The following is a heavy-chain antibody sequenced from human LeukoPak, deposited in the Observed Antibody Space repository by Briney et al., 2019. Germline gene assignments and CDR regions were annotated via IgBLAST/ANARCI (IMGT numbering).Heavy chain of an antibody. CDR1: GGPVSSGSYY. Sequence: SETLSLTCTVSGGPVSSGSYYWSWIRQPPGKGLEWIGYIYYSGSTNYNPSLKSRVTISLDRSKNQFSLKLSSVTAADTAVYYCARGPVYCSRGSCYSGWFDPWGQGTLVTVSS. CDR2: IYYSGST. CDR3: ARGPVYCSRGSCYSGWFDP. J-gene: IGHJ5*02. V-gene: IGHV4-61*01. D-gene: IGHD2-15*01.